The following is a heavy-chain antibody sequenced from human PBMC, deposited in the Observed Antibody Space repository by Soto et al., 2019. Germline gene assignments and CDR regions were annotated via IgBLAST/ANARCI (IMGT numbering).Heavy chain of an antibody. CDR3: ARDSLRYCISTSCHYFDY. V-gene: IGHV3-33*01. CDR2: IWYDGSNK. Sequence: QVQLVESGGGVVQPGRSLRLSCAASGFTFSSYGMHWVRQAPGKGLEWVAVIWYDGSNKYYADSVKGRFTISRDNSKNTLYLQMNSLRAEDTAVYYCARDSLRYCISTSCHYFDYWGQGTLVTVSS. D-gene: IGHD2-2*01. CDR1: GFTFSSYG. J-gene: IGHJ4*02.